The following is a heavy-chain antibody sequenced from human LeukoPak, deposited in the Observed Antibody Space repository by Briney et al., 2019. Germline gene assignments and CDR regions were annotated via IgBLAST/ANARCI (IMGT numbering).Heavy chain of an antibody. Sequence: SETLSLTCAVSGASISSDDYFWGWIRQPPGKGLEWIATIYYSGNTYYNPSLSSRVTISADSSKNQFSLRLRSVTAADAAVYFCARTRGRVSKTDFDSWGQGTLVTVSS. CDR2: IYYSGNT. CDR3: ARTRGRVSKTDFDS. D-gene: IGHD5/OR15-5a*01. J-gene: IGHJ4*02. V-gene: IGHV4-39*07. CDR1: GASISSDDYF.